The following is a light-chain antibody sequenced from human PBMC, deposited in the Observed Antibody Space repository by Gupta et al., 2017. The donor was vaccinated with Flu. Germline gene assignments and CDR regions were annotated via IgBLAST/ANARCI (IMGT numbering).Light chain of an antibody. Sequence: DIVMTQSPDSLAVSLGERATINCKSSESVFYSSNNKDFVAWYQQKPGQPPKLLIYWASTRESGVPDRFSGSGSGTDFTLTISSRQAEDVAVYYCQQYYTSLSWTFGQGTKVEIK. V-gene: IGKV4-1*01. CDR1: ESVFYSSNNKDF. CDR3: QQYYTSLSWT. J-gene: IGKJ1*01. CDR2: WAS.